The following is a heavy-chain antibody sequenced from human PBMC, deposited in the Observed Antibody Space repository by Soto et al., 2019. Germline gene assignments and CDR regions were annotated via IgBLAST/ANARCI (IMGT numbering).Heavy chain of an antibody. V-gene: IGHV3-33*01. Sequence: QVQLVESGGGVVQPGRSLRLSCAASGFTFSSYGMHWVRQAPGKGLEWVAVIWYDGGKKYYADSVKGRFTISRDNSKNTLYLQMNSLRAEDTAVYYCASEGLGGRRVYGMDVWGQGTTVTVSS. CDR3: ASEGLGGRRVYGMDV. D-gene: IGHD6-6*01. CDR2: IWYDGGKK. CDR1: GFTFSSYG. J-gene: IGHJ6*02.